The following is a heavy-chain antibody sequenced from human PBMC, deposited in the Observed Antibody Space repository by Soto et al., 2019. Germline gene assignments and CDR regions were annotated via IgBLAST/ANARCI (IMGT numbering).Heavy chain of an antibody. V-gene: IGHV4-61*01. Sequence: QLRVQESGPGLVKPSETVSLTCTVSGGSVSSGSYFWNWIRQPPGKGMEWIGYIYYSRNAKYNASLKSRGTISLDTSKNHVSLTLGSVTAADTVIYYCARDGYSDGGGRPYFDLSGKGTLVTVSS. CDR1: GGSVSSGSYF. CDR2: IYYSRNA. J-gene: IGHJ4*02. CDR3: ARDGYSDGGGRPYFDL. D-gene: IGHD2-15*01.